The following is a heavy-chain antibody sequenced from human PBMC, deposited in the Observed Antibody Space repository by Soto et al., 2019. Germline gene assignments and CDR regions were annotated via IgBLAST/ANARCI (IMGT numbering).Heavy chain of an antibody. CDR2: IYNGERT. V-gene: IGHV4-59*01. CDR3: AQTTGWPGFDY. CDR1: GASIRNFY. Sequence: QVHLQESGPGLVKPSETMSLTCTASGASIRNFYWNWVRQFPGKGLEWIGHIYNGERTNYNPSLTSRATISVDTSNHQFSLKLSSVTVADTAVYYCAQTTGWPGFDYWGQGTLVAVSS. D-gene: IGHD6-19*01. J-gene: IGHJ4*02.